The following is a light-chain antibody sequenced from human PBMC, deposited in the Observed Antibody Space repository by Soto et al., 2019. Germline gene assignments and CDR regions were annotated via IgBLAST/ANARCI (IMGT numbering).Light chain of an antibody. CDR1: QSVSSS. Sequence: EIVLTQSPGTLSLSPGARAPLSCRARQSVSSSYLAWYQQKPGQAPRLLIYDTSTRATGIPARFSGSGSGTEFTLTISSLQSEDFAVYYCQQYNNWPPITFGQGTRLEIK. CDR2: DTS. CDR3: QQYNNWPPIT. V-gene: IGKV3-15*01. J-gene: IGKJ5*01.